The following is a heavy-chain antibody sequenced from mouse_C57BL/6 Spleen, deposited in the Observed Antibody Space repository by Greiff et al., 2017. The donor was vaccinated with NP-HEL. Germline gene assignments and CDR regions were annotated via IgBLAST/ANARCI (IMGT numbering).Heavy chain of an antibody. J-gene: IGHJ3*01. CDR3: ARDGYDGGFAY. Sequence: VQLQQSGAELVRPGASVKLSCKASGYTFTDYYINWVKQRPGQGLEWIARIYPGSGNTYYNEKFKGKATLTAEKSSSTAYMQLSSLTSEDSAVYFCARDGYDGGFAYWGQGTLVTVSA. V-gene: IGHV1-76*01. CDR2: IYPGSGNT. D-gene: IGHD2-2*01. CDR1: GYTFTDYY.